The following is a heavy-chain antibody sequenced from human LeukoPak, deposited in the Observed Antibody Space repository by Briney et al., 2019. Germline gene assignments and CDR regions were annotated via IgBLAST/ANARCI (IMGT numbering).Heavy chain of an antibody. CDR2: IYYSGST. D-gene: IGHD6-13*01. CDR3: AREERPPHSSPSIAAAGTQGFDY. Sequence: SETLSLTCTVSGGSISSYYWSWIRQPPGKGLEWIGYIYYSGSTNYNPSLKSRVTISVDTSKNQFSLKLSSVTAADTAVYYCAREERPPHSSPSIAAAGTQGFDYWGQGTLVTVSS. V-gene: IGHV4-59*01. J-gene: IGHJ4*02. CDR1: GGSISSYY.